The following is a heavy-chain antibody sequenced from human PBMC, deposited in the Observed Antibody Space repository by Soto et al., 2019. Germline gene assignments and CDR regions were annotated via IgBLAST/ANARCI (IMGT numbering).Heavy chain of an antibody. CDR3: ARGDLGYTGGNDYYYYYYMDV. J-gene: IGHJ6*03. CDR1: GGSISSGGYY. CDR2: IYYSGST. Sequence: PSETLSLTCTVSGGSISSGGYYWSWIRQHPGKGLEWIGYIYYSGSTYYNPSLKSRVTISVDTSKNQFSLKLSSVTAADTAVYYCARGDLGYTGGNDYYYYYYMDVWGKETTVTVSS. V-gene: IGHV4-31*03. D-gene: IGHD6-13*01.